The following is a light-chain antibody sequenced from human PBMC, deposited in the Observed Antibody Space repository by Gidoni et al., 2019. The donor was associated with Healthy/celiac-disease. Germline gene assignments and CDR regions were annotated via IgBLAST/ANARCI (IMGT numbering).Light chain of an antibody. V-gene: IGKV3-20*01. CDR1: QSVSSSY. CDR3: QQYGSSLYT. J-gene: IGKJ2*01. Sequence: IVLTQSPGTLSLSPGDRATLSCRASQSVSSSYLAWYQQKPGQAPRLLIYGASSRATGIPDRFSGSGSGTDFTLTISRLEPEDFAVYYCQQYGSSLYTFGQGTKLEIK. CDR2: GAS.